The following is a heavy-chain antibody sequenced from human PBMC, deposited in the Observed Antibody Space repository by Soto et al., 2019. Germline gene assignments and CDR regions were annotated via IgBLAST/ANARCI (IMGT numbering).Heavy chain of an antibody. V-gene: IGHV3-74*01. Sequence: EVQLVESGGGLVQPGGSLRLSCAASGFTFSSYWMHWVRQAPGKGLVWVSRINSDGSSTSYADSVKSRFTISRDNAKNTLYLQMNSLRAEDTAVYYCAKVYCCGGSCYHLVYCGQGTLVTVSS. J-gene: IGHJ4*02. CDR3: AKVYCCGGSCYHLVY. CDR1: GFTFSSYW. D-gene: IGHD2-15*01. CDR2: INSDGSST.